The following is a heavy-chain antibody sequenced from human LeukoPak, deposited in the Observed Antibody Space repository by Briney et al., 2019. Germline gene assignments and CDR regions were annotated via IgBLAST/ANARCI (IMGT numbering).Heavy chain of an antibody. CDR3: AAGSGWLIDY. V-gene: IGHV3-7*01. Sequence: GGSLRLSCAASGFIFSSYWMSWVRQAPGERLEWVANIQHDGGQKYYVDSVKGRFTISRDNAKNSLYLQINSLRAEDTAVYYCAAGSGWLIDYWGQGTLVTVSS. CDR2: IQHDGGQK. J-gene: IGHJ4*02. D-gene: IGHD6-19*01. CDR1: GFIFSSYW.